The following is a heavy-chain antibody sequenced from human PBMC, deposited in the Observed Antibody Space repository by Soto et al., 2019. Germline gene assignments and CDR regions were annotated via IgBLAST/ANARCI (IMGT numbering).Heavy chain of an antibody. CDR3: AKSKASRYYFDC. Sequence: EVQLLESGGGLVQPGGSLRLSCAASGFTFSNYVMSWVRQAPGKGLEWVSGISGSGDSTYYADSVKGRFTISRANSKNPLYLQMNSLRAEDTAVYYCAKSKASRYYFDCWGQGTLVTVSS. V-gene: IGHV3-23*01. J-gene: IGHJ4*02. CDR2: ISGSGDST. CDR1: GFTFSNYV.